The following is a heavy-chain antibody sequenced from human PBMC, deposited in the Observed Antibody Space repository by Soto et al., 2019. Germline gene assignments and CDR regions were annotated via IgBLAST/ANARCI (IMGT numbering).Heavy chain of an antibody. Sequence: QVQLVQSGAEVKKPGASVKVSCKASGYTFTGYYMHWVRQAPGQGLEWMGWINPNSGGTNYAQKLQGRVTRTRDTSISTAYMELSRLRSDDTAVYYCASPYCSSTSCYHPTLDYYYYGMDVWGQGTTVTVSS. V-gene: IGHV1-2*02. D-gene: IGHD2-2*01. CDR3: ASPYCSSTSCYHPTLDYYYYGMDV. J-gene: IGHJ6*02. CDR2: INPNSGGT. CDR1: GYTFTGYY.